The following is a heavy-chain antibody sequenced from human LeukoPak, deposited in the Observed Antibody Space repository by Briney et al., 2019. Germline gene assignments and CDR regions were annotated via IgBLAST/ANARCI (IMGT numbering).Heavy chain of an antibody. Sequence: ASVKVSCKASGYTFTSYDINWVRQATGQGLEWMGWMNPNSGNTGYAQKFQGRVSITRNTSISTAYMELSSLRSEDTAVYYCARAARKVYDFWSGSPYYYMDVWGKGTTVTVSS. J-gene: IGHJ6*03. V-gene: IGHV1-8*03. D-gene: IGHD3-3*01. CDR1: GYTFTSYD. CDR3: ARAARKVYDFWSGSPYYYMDV. CDR2: MNPNSGNT.